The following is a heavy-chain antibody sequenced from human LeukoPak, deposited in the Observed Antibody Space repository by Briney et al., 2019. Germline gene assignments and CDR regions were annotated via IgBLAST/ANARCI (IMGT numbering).Heavy chain of an antibody. D-gene: IGHD3-22*01. Sequence: GGSLRLSCAASGFTFGNYAMTWVRQTPGKGLEWVSAISASGGNTYYADSVRGRLTISRDNSKNTLYLQMNSLRAEDTAVYYCAKGEDSNGYLPPFDYWGQGTLVTVSS. CDR2: ISASGGNT. CDR3: AKGEDSNGYLPPFDY. J-gene: IGHJ4*02. CDR1: GFTFGNYA. V-gene: IGHV3-23*01.